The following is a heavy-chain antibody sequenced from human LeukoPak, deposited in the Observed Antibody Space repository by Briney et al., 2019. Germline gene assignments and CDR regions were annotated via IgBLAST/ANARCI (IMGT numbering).Heavy chain of an antibody. Sequence: PSETLSLTCTVSGGSISSYYWSWLRQPPGKGLEWIGYIYYSGSTNYNPSLKSRVTISVDTSKNQFSLKLSSVTAADTAVYYCARNWAVMGQTLHYYYYMDVWGKGTTVTVSS. CDR2: IYYSGST. CDR1: GGSISSYY. CDR3: ARNWAVMGQTLHYYYYMDV. V-gene: IGHV4-59*01. D-gene: IGHD3-16*01. J-gene: IGHJ6*03.